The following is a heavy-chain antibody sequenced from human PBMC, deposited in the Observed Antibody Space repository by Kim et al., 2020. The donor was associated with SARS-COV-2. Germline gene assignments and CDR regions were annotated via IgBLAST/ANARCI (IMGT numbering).Heavy chain of an antibody. CDR1: GYNFPSYW. CDR3: ARSAGPSAYYFDY. D-gene: IGHD3-9*01. V-gene: IGHV5-51*01. J-gene: IGHJ4*02. CDR2: IYLGDSDT. Sequence: GESLKISCKGSGYNFPSYWIGCVRQMPGKGLEWMGIIYLGDSDTRYSPSFQGQVTISADKSTTTAYLQWSSLKASDTAMYYCARSAGPSAYYFDYWGQGT.